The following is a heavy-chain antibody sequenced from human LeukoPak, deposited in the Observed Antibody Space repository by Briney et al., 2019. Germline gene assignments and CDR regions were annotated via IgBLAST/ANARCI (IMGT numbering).Heavy chain of an antibody. CDR2: IYYSGST. CDR3: ARIRQGGSYPIY. CDR1: GGSISSGDYY. J-gene: IGHJ4*02. V-gene: IGHV4-30-4*01. D-gene: IGHD1-26*01. Sequence: SETLSLTCTVSGGSISSGDYYWSWIRQPPGKGLEWIGYIYYSGSTYYNPSLKSRVTISVDTSKNQFSLKLSSVTAADTAVYYCARIRQGGSYPIYWGQGTLVTVSS.